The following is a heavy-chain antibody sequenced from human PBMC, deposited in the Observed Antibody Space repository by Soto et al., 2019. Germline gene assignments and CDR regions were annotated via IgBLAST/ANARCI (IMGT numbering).Heavy chain of an antibody. CDR2: IIPIFGTA. V-gene: IGHV1-69*13. CDR3: ARVAVAGELYYYYGMDV. D-gene: IGHD6-19*01. J-gene: IGHJ6*02. CDR1: GGTFSSYA. Sequence: ASVKVSCKASGGTFSSYAISWVRQAPGQGLEWMGGIIPIFGTANYAQKFQGRVTITADESTSTAYMELSSLRSEDTAVYYCARVAVAGELYYYYGMDVWGQGTTVTVSS.